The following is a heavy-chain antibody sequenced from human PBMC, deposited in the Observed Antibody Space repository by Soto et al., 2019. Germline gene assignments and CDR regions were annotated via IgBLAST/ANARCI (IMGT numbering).Heavy chain of an antibody. J-gene: IGHJ6*02. CDR2: ISGSGGST. D-gene: IGHD6-19*01. V-gene: IGHV3-23*01. Sequence: GSLRLSCAASGFTFSSYAMSWVRQAPGKGLEWVSAISGSGGSTYYADSVKGRFTISRDNSKNTLYLQMNSLRAEDTAVYYCAKGGLGGSGWYYNYYYGMDVWGQGTTVTVSS. CDR1: GFTFSSYA. CDR3: AKGGLGGSGWYYNYYYGMDV.